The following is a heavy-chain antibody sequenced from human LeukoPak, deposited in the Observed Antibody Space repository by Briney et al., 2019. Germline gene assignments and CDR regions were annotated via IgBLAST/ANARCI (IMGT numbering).Heavy chain of an antibody. CDR3: VREIKIMGFRAFDY. Sequence: GESLRLSCAASGFTFSSYGMHWARQTPEKGLMWVSRINDGGTYTAYADSVKGRFAVSRDNAENTLYLQMDSLTVEDTGLYYCVREIKIMGFRAFDYWGQGTPVTVSS. D-gene: IGHD3-10*01. CDR1: GFTFSSYG. V-gene: IGHV3-74*01. J-gene: IGHJ4*02. CDR2: INDGGTYT.